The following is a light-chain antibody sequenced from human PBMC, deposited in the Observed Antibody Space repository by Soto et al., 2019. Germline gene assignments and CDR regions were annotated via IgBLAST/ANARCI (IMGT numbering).Light chain of an antibody. V-gene: IGKV1-39*01. CDR2: DAS. CDR1: QNINNY. Sequence: DIQMTQSPSSLSASVGDRVTITCQASQNINNYLNWYQQKPGRAPKLPIYDASNLEAGVPSRFSGSGSGTDFTLTISSLQSEDFATYYCQQSYSIPRLTFGPGTKVDIK. CDR3: QQSYSIPRLT. J-gene: IGKJ3*01.